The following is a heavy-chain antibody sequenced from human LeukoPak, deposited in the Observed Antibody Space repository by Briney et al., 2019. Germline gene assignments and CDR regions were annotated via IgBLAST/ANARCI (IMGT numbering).Heavy chain of an antibody. CDR2: INPNSGGT. CDR3: AREGGTTETTSAFDI. V-gene: IGHV1-2*02. Sequence: ASVKVSCKASGYTFTGYYMHWVRQAPGQGLEWMGWINPNSGGTNYAQKFQGRVTMTRDTSISTAYMELSRLRSDDTAVYYCAREGGTTETTSAFDIGAKGKMATVSS. J-gene: IGHJ3*02. D-gene: IGHD1-1*01. CDR1: GYTFTGYY.